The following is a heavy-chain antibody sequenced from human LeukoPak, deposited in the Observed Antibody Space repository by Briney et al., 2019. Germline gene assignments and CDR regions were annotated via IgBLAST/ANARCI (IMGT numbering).Heavy chain of an antibody. J-gene: IGHJ5*02. D-gene: IGHD4-17*01. CDR2: INPSTGGT. CDR1: GYTFIGYH. CDR3: ARGQPYGDYNYFDP. V-gene: IGHV1-2*06. Sequence: GASVKVSCKASGYTFIGYHMHWVRQAPGQGLEWMGRINPSTGGTNSAQKFQGRVTMTRDTSISTAYMELSRLTSDDTAIYYCARGQPYGDYNYFDPWGQGTLVTVSS.